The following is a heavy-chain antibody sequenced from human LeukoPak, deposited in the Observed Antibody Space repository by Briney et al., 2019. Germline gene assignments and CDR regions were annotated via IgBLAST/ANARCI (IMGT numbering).Heavy chain of an antibody. V-gene: IGHV3-21*01. Sequence: GGSLRLSCAASEFTFSTYSMSWVRQAPGKGLEWVASISSSSSSTYYADSVRGRFTISRDNAKNSLYLQMNSLRAEDTAVYYCARDVVLAAYRTLGWFDPWGQGTLVTVSS. D-gene: IGHD2-15*01. CDR2: ISSSSSST. CDR3: ARDVVLAAYRTLGWFDP. CDR1: EFTFSTYS. J-gene: IGHJ5*02.